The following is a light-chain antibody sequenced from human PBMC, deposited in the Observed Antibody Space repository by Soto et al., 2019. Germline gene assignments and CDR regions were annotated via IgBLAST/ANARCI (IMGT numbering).Light chain of an antibody. CDR3: QQSYSPRYT. Sequence: DIQMTQSPSSLSASVGDRVTITCRASRSISIYMNWYQQKPGIAPKLLIYAASSLQSGVPSRFSGRASGTDFTLTINSLQPEDFATYYCQQSYSPRYTFGQGTMLEIK. CDR1: RSISIY. V-gene: IGKV1-39*01. CDR2: AAS. J-gene: IGKJ2*01.